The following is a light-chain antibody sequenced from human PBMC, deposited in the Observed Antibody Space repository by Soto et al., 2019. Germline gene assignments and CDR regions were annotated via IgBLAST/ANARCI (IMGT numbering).Light chain of an antibody. V-gene: IGKV3-20*01. Sequence: IVLTQSPATLFFSPGERATLSCRASQTVSGSYLAWYQHKPGQAPRLLIYGEFSRATGIPDRFSGSGSGTDFTLTISRLEPEDFAVYYCQHYGSSPEWTFGQGTKVDIK. CDR2: GEF. CDR3: QHYGSSPEWT. J-gene: IGKJ1*01. CDR1: QTVSGSY.